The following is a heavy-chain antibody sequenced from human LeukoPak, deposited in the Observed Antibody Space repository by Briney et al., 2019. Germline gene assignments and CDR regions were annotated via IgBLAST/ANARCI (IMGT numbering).Heavy chain of an antibody. CDR3: ARASSGWSPFDY. D-gene: IGHD6-19*01. J-gene: IGHJ4*02. CDR2: INRDGSST. CDR1: GFTFSSYW. V-gene: IGHV3-74*01. Sequence: GGSLRLSCAASGFTFSSYWMHWVRQAPGKGLVWVSRINRDGSSTSYADSVKGRFTISRDNAKNTLYLQMNRLRAEDTAVYYCARASSGWSPFDYWGQGTLVTVSS.